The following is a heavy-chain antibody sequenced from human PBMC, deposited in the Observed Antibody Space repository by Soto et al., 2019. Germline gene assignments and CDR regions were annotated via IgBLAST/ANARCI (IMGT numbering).Heavy chain of an antibody. CDR3: AKDLAFGLTGYYKGFDY. V-gene: IGHV3-23*01. J-gene: IGHJ4*02. D-gene: IGHD3-9*01. Sequence: PGGSLILSCSASGFTFSSYAMSWVRQAPGKGLEWVSAIIGSGGSTYYADSVKGRFTISRDNSKNTLYLQMNSLRAEDTAVYYCAKDLAFGLTGYYKGFDYWGQGTLVTVSS. CDR2: IIGSGGST. CDR1: GFTFSSYA.